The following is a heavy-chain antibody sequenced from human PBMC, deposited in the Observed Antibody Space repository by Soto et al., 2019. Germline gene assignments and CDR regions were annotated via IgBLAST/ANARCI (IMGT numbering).Heavy chain of an antibody. CDR3: GRSGDYRLDC. CDR1: GFTFSNHN. D-gene: IGHD2-15*01. CDR2: ISTSGSSR. V-gene: IGHV3-48*01. Sequence: EVQLVESGGGLVQPGGSLRLSCAASGFTFSNHNMNWVRQAPGKGLEWISYISTSGSSRYYADSVKGRFTISRDNAKNSLYLQMNSLRAEDTAVYYYGRSGDYRLDCWGQGTLVTVSS. J-gene: IGHJ4*02.